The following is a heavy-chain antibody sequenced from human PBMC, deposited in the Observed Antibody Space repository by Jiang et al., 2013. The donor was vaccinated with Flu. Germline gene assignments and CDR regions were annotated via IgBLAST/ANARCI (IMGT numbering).Heavy chain of an antibody. CDR2: FIPMFGTT. CDR1: GGTFSSHG. V-gene: IGHV1-69*01. J-gene: IGHJ6*02. Sequence: SGAEVKKPGSSVKVSCKASGGTFSSHGISWVRQAPGQGLEWMGRFIPMFGTTNYAQKFQGRVTITADESTTTAYMDLSSLRSEDTAVYYCARDLLSVVRGVIMMVYGMDVWGQGTTVTVSS. D-gene: IGHD3-10*01. CDR3: ARDLLSVVRGVIMMVYGMDV.